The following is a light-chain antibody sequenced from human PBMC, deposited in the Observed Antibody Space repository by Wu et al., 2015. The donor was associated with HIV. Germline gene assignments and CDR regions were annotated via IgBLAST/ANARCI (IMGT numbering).Light chain of an antibody. V-gene: IGKV1-8*01. CDR3: QQYYSYPLT. Sequence: AIWITQSPSSLSASTGDRVTITCRASQDIRSYLAWYQQRPGKAPKLLIYAASTLQSGVPSRFSGSGSGTDFTLTISRLQSEDFAIYYCQQYYSYPLTFGGGTKVEIK. CDR2: AAS. J-gene: IGKJ4*01. CDR1: QDIRSY.